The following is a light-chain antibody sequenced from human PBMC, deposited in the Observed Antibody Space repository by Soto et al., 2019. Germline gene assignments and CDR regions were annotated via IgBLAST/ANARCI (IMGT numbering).Light chain of an antibody. CDR1: QRVSSNY. CDR3: HQYGSSVWT. J-gene: IGKJ1*01. Sequence: IVLTQSPGTLSLSPWERATLSCRASQRVSSNYLAWYQQKPGQAPRLLIYGASSRATGIPDRFSGSGSGTDFTLTISRLEPEDSAVYYCHQYGSSVWTFGQGTKVDIK. CDR2: GAS. V-gene: IGKV3-20*01.